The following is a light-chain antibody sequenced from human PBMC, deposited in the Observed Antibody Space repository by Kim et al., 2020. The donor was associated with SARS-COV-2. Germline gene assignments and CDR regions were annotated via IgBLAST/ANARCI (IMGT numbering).Light chain of an antibody. CDR1: QGISSY. V-gene: IGKV1-9*01. CDR3: QQLNSYPYA. CDR2: AAS. J-gene: IGKJ2*01. Sequence: DIQLTQSPSFLSTSVGDRVTITCRASQGISSYLAWYQQKPGKAPKILIYAASTLQRGVPSRFSGSGSGTEFTLTISSLQPEDFATYYCQQLNSYPYAFGQGTKMEI.